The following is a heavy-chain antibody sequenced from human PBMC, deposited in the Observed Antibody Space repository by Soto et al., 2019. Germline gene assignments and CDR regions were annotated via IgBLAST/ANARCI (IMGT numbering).Heavy chain of an antibody. V-gene: IGHV1-2*04. J-gene: IGHJ5*02. CDR2: INPNSGGT. CDR3: VRTAYDNLIGPTPNWFDP. D-gene: IGHD3-9*01. CDR1: GYTFTGYY. Sequence: ASVKVSCKASGYTFTGYYMHWVRQAPGQGLEWMGWINPNSGGTNYAQKFQGWVTMTRDTSISTAYMELSSLRSEDTAVYYCVRTAYDNLIGPTPNWFDPWGQGTLVTVSS.